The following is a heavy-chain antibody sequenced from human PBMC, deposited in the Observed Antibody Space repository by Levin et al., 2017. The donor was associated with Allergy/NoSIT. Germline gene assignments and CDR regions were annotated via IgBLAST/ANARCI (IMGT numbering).Heavy chain of an antibody. Sequence: LGESLKISCAASGFTFSDYYMNWIRQAPGKGLEWVSYISNSGSTIYYADSVKGRFTISRDNAKNSLYLQMNSLRAEDTAVYYCARDPGSGWYNDYWGQGTLVTVSS. J-gene: IGHJ4*02. CDR1: GFTFSDYY. CDR3: ARDPGSGWYNDY. V-gene: IGHV3-11*01. CDR2: ISNSGSTI. D-gene: IGHD6-19*01.